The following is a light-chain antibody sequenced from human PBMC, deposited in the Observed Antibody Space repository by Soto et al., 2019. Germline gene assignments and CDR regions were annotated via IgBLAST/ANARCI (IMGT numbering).Light chain of an antibody. Sequence: EIVMTQSPATLSVSPGESATLSCRASQSVSNNLAWYQQKPGQAPRLLIYGASTRATGFPARFSGSGSGADFTLNISSLQSEDFAVYYCQQYKNWPLTFGGGTKVEIK. CDR2: GAS. V-gene: IGKV3-15*01. CDR1: QSVSNN. J-gene: IGKJ4*01. CDR3: QQYKNWPLT.